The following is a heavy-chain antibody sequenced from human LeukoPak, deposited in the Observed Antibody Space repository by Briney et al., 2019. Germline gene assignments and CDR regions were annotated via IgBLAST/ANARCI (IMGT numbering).Heavy chain of an antibody. V-gene: IGHV4-59*01. CDR2: IYYSGST. J-gene: IGHJ4*02. D-gene: IGHD3-3*02. Sequence: SETLSLTCTVSGGSISSYYWSWIRQPPGKGLEWIGYIYYSGSTNYNPSLKSRVTISVDTSKNQFSLKLSSVTAADTAVYYCARDGLRELGYWGQGTLVTVSS. CDR1: GGSISSYY. CDR3: ARDGLRELGY.